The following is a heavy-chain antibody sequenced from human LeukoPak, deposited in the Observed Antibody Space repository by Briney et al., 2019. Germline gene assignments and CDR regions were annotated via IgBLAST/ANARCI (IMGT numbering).Heavy chain of an antibody. CDR2: INTNTGNP. J-gene: IGHJ6*03. V-gene: IGHV7-4-1*02. CDR3: ARPLYSSSWYPYYYYYYMDV. CDR1: GYTFTSYG. Sequence: ASVKVSCKASGYTFTSYGISWVRQAPGQGLEWMGWINTNTGNPTYAQGFTGRFVFSLDTSVSTAYLQISSLKAEDTAVYYCARPLYSSSWYPYYYYYYMDVWGKGTTVTVSS. D-gene: IGHD6-13*01.